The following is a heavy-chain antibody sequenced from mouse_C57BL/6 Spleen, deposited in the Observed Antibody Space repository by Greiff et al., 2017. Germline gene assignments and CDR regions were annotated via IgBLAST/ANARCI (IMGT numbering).Heavy chain of an antibody. Sequence: EVMLVESGGGLVKPGGSLKLSCAASGFTFSDYGMHWVRQAPEKGLEWVAYISSGSSTIDSADTVKGRFTISSVNAKNTRFLQMTSLRSEDTAMYNCASPGQLRPPYAMDYWGQGTSVTVSS. CDR3: ASPGQLRPPYAMDY. V-gene: IGHV5-17*01. CDR1: GFTFSDYG. D-gene: IGHD3-2*02. J-gene: IGHJ4*01. CDR2: ISSGSSTI.